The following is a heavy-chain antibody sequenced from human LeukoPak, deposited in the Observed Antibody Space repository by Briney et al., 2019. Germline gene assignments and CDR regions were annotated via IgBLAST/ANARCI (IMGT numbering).Heavy chain of an antibody. CDR1: GFTFSSYS. J-gene: IGHJ4*03. D-gene: IGHD6-19*01. CDR3: AKTPSWLAAPIYYFDY. Sequence: GGSLRLSCAASGFTFSSYSMNWVRQAPGKGLEWVSSISSSSSYIYYADSVKGRFTISRDNAKNSLYLQMNSLRAEDTAVYYCAKTPSWLAAPIYYFDYWGKGTTVTVSS. CDR2: ISSSSSYI. V-gene: IGHV3-21*04.